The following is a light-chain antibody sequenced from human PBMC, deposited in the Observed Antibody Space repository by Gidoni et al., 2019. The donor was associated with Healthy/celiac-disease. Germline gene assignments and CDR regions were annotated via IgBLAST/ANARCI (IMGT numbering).Light chain of an antibody. CDR3: QQYGSSPWT. V-gene: IGKV3-20*01. J-gene: IGKJ1*01. CDR2: GAS. CDR1: PRVSSSY. Sequence: DIVLTPSPDTLSLSPGERATLSCRASPRVSSSYLAWYQQKPGQAPRLLIYGASSRATGIPHRFSGSGSGKDFTLTISRLEHEDFAVYYCQQYGSSPWTFGQGTKVEIK.